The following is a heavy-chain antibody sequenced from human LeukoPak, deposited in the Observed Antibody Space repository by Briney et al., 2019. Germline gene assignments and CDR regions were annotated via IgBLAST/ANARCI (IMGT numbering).Heavy chain of an antibody. CDR3: ARSYGGNSVDAFDI. CDR2: INSDGSST. Sequence: GGSLRLSCAASGFTFSSYWMHWVRQAPGKGLVWVSRINSDGSSTSYADSVKGRFTISRDNSKNTLYLQMNSLRAEDTAVYYCARSYGGNSVDAFDIWGQGTMVTVSS. CDR1: GFTFSSYW. J-gene: IGHJ3*02. V-gene: IGHV3-74*01. D-gene: IGHD4-23*01.